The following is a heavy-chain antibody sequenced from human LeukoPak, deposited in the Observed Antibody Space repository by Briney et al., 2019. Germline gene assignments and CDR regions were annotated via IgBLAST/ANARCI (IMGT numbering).Heavy chain of an antibody. V-gene: IGHV3-30*02. D-gene: IGHD3-22*01. CDR1: GFTFSSYG. CDR2: IRYDGSNK. Sequence: GGSLRLSCAASGFTFSSYGMHWVRQAPGKGLEWVAFIRYDGSNKYYADSVKGRFTISRDNSKNTLYLQMNSLRAEDTAVYYCAKGRNYYDSSGPFNYWGQGTLVTVSS. CDR3: AKGRNYYDSSGPFNY. J-gene: IGHJ4*02.